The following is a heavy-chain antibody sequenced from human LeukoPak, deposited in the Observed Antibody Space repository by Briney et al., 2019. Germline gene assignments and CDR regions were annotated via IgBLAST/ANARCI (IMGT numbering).Heavy chain of an antibody. D-gene: IGHD6-19*01. CDR3: ARVGSSGARRGRGYYYMDV. CDR2: IYTSGST. V-gene: IGHV4-4*07. CDR1: GGSISSYY. J-gene: IGHJ6*03. Sequence: SETLSLTXTVSGGSISSYYWSWIRQPAGKGLEWIGRIYTSGSTNYNPSLKSRVTMSVDTSKNQFSLKLSSVTAADTAVYYCARVGSSGARRGRGYYYMDVWGKGTTVTVSS.